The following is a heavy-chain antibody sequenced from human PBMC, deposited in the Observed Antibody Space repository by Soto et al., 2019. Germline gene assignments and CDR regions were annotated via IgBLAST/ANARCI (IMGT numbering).Heavy chain of an antibody. CDR2: IYYSGST. CDR3: ARDRRMDV. J-gene: IGHJ6*02. Sequence: SETLSLTCTVSGGSINNNHYYWSWIRQPPGKGLEWIGYIYYSGSTNYNPSLKSRVTISVDTSKNQFSLKLSSVTAADTAVYYCARDRRMDVWGQGTTVTVSS. CDR1: GGSINNNHYY. V-gene: IGHV4-61*01.